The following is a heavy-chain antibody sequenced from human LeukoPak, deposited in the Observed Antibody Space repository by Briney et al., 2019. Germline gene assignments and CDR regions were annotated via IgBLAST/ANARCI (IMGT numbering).Heavy chain of an antibody. D-gene: IGHD6-6*01. CDR1: GYTFTAYY. CDR3: ARQSIAARIGANWFDP. Sequence: ASVQVSCKASGYTFTAYYMHWVRQAPGQGLEWMGWINPNSGGTNFAQKFQGRVTMTRDTSVTTAYMELSRLRSEDTAVYYCARQSIAARIGANWFDPWGQGTLVTVFS. J-gene: IGHJ5*02. V-gene: IGHV1-2*02. CDR2: INPNSGGT.